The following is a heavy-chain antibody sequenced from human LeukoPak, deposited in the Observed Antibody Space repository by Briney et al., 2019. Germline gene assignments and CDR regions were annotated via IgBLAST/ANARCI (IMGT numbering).Heavy chain of an antibody. V-gene: IGHV4-61*02. CDR3: ARAYSSSPMDV. Sequence: SQTLSLTCTVSGGSISSGSYYWSWIRQPAGKGLEWIGRIYTSGSTNYNSSLKSRVTISVDTSKNQFSLKLSSVTAADTAVYYCARAYSSSPMDVWGKGTTVTVSS. CDR1: GGSISSGSYY. D-gene: IGHD6-6*01. CDR2: IYTSGST. J-gene: IGHJ6*04.